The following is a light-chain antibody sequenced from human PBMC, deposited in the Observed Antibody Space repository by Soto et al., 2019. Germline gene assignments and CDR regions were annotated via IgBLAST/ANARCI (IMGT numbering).Light chain of an antibody. V-gene: IGLV2-14*01. CDR2: KVN. J-gene: IGLJ1*01. CDR3: SSFTTSSTYV. CDR1: NSDIGAYNY. Sequence: SALTQPASVSGTPGQSITISCTGSNSDIGAYNYVSWYQQYPGRAPKLMIYKVNNRPSGVSNRFSGSKSGNTASLTISGLQAEDEADYYCSSFTTSSTYVVGAGTKVTVL.